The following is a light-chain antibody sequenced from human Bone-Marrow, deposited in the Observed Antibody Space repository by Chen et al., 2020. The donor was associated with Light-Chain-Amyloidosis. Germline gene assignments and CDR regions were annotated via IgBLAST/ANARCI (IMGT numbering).Light chain of an antibody. CDR3: AAWDESLNGHWV. CDR1: RSNIGNNV. Sequence: QSVLTQPPSASGTPGQRVTISCSGSRSNIGNNVVNWYQQFPGTAPKLLIYKTNQRPSGVPDRLSGSKSGPSASLAISGLQSEDEADYYCAAWDESLNGHWVFGGGTKLTVL. CDR2: KTN. J-gene: IGLJ3*02. V-gene: IGLV1-44*01.